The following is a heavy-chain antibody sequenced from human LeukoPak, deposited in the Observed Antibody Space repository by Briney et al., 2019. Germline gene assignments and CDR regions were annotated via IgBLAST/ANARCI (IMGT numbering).Heavy chain of an antibody. CDR3: ARIDYGDLTIDY. V-gene: IGHV1-3*03. CDR1: GYAFTSYA. CDR2: INAGNGNT. J-gene: IGHJ4*02. Sequence: ASVKVSCKASGYAFTSYALHWVRQAPGQRLEWMGWINAGNGNTKYSQEFQGRVTISRDTSASTAYMELSSLRAEDTAVYYCARIDYGDLTIDYWGQGTLVTVSS. D-gene: IGHD4-17*01.